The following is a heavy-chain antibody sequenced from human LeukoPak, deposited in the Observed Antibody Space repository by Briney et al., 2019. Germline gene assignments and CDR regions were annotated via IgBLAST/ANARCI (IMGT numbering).Heavy chain of an antibody. CDR2: INPSGGST. CDR1: GYTFTSYG. J-gene: IGHJ5*02. Sequence: ASVKVSCKASGYTFTSYGISWVRQAPGQGLEWMGIINPSGGSTSYAQKFQGRVTMTRDMSTSTVYMELSSLRSEDTAVYYCARERRRKDYYDSSGTQGGWFDPWGQGTLVTVSS. CDR3: ARERRRKDYYDSSGTQGGWFDP. D-gene: IGHD3-22*01. V-gene: IGHV1-46*01.